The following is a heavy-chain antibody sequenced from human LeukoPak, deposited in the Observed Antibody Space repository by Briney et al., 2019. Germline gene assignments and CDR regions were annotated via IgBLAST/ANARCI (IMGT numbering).Heavy chain of an antibody. J-gene: IGHJ4*02. CDR3: ASGSGGSYYFDY. V-gene: IGHV3-11*01. Sequence: PGGSLRLSCAASGFTFSDYYMSWIRQAPGKGPEWVSYISGSGHTIYYTDSVKGRFTISRDNAKNSLYLQMISLRAEDTAVYYCASGSGGSYYFDYWGQGTLVTFSS. CDR1: GFTFSDYY. CDR2: ISGSGHTI. D-gene: IGHD2-15*01.